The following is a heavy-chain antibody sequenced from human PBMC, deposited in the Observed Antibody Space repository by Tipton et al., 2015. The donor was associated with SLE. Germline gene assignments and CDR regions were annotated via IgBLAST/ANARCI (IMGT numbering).Heavy chain of an antibody. Sequence: TLSLTCAVSGGSFSGYYWSWIRQPPGKGLEWIGEIYYSGGTNYNPSLKSRVTISVDTSKNQFSLKLSSVTAADTAVYYCARGPGLYRDYCYYYDMDVWGKGTTVAVSS. CDR3: ARGPGLYRDYCYYYDMDV. CDR1: GGSFSGYY. J-gene: IGHJ6*03. CDR2: IYYSGGT. V-gene: IGHV4-34*01. D-gene: IGHD2-2*02.